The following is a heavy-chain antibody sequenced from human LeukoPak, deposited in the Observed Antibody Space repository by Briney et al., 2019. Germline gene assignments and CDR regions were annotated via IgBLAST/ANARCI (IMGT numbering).Heavy chain of an antibody. CDR3: ARGASYSSSWLRAEYFQH. CDR1: GGSFSGYY. CDR2: INHSGST. V-gene: IGHV4-34*01. D-gene: IGHD6-13*01. J-gene: IGHJ1*01. Sequence: PSETLSLTCAVYGGSFSGYYWSWIRQPPGKGLEWIGEINHSGSTNYNPSLKSRVTISVDTSKNQFSLKLSSVTAADTAVYCCARGASYSSSWLRAEYFQHWGQGTLVTVSS.